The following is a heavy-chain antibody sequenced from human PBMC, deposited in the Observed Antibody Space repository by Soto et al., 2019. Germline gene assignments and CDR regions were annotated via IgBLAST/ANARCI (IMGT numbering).Heavy chain of an antibody. Sequence: EVQLLESGGGLVQPGGSLRLSCVASGFTFSGNVMSWVRQAPGKGLEWISIISGSGGSTYYADSVKGRFTISRDNSNNTLYLQMHSLTAADTPGYYCAKNGCGGDCYSSVAGNWFDPWGQGTLVTVSS. CDR2: ISGSGGST. D-gene: IGHD2-21*02. CDR3: AKNGCGGDCYSSVAGNWFDP. CDR1: GFTFSGNV. V-gene: IGHV3-23*01. J-gene: IGHJ5*02.